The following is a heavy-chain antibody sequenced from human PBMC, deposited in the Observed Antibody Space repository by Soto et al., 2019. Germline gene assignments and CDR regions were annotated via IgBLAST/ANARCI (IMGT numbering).Heavy chain of an antibody. CDR1: GDSVSNYY. J-gene: IGHJ6*02. V-gene: IGHV4-4*07. D-gene: IGHD1-20*01. CDR3: TKGPNWNYYYYGVDV. Sequence: QVQLQESGPGLVKPSETLSLTCTVSGDSVSNYYWSWIRQPAGRGLEWIGRVYSSGATNYNPSLNGRVTMSVDTSRNQCSLRLSFVTAADTAIYYCTKGPNWNYYYYGVDVWGQGTAVTVSS. CDR2: VYSSGAT.